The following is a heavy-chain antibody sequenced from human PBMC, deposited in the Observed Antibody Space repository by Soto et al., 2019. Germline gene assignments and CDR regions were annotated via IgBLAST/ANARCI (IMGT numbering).Heavy chain of an antibody. V-gene: IGHV4-59*08. Sequence: PSETLSLTCTVSGGSISSYYWSWIRQPPGKGLEWIGYIYYSGSTNYNPSLKSRVTISVDTSKNQFSLKLSSVTAADTAVYYCARQPPPWGYQLLFYWGQGTLVTVSS. D-gene: IGHD2-2*01. J-gene: IGHJ4*02. CDR1: GGSISSYY. CDR3: ARQPPPWGYQLLFY. CDR2: IYYSGST.